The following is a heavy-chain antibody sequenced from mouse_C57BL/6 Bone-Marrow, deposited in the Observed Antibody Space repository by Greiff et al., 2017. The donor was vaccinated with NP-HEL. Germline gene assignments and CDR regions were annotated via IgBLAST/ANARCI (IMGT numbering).Heavy chain of an antibody. CDR2: IYPRSGNT. Sequence: VKVVESGAELARPGASVKLSCKASGYTFTSYGISWVKQRTGQGLEWIGEIYPRSGNTYYNEKFKGKATLTADKSSSTAYMELRSLTSEDSAVYFCARFGYDYYFDYWGQGTTLTVSS. J-gene: IGHJ2*01. CDR1: GYTFTSYG. D-gene: IGHD2-2*01. V-gene: IGHV1-81*01. CDR3: ARFGYDYYFDY.